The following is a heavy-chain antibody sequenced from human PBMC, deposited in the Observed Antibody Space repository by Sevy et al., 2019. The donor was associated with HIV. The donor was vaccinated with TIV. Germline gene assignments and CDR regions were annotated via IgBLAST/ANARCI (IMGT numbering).Heavy chain of an antibody. CDR2: ISSSSSTI. Sequence: GGSLRLSCAASGFTFSSYSMNWVRQAPGKGLEWVSYISSSSSTIYYADSVKGRFTISRDNAKNSLSLQMNSLRDEDTAVYYCAGDWRGMALTYYYYGMDVWGQGTTVTVSS. D-gene: IGHD3-16*01. CDR1: GFTFSSYS. CDR3: AGDWRGMALTYYYYGMDV. V-gene: IGHV3-48*02. J-gene: IGHJ6*02.